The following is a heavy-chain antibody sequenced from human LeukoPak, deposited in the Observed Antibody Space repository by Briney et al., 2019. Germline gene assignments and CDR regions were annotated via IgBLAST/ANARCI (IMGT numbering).Heavy chain of an antibody. CDR3: ARERSSSGGHNWFNP. Sequence: SETLSLTCTVSGGYIITSGHYWGWIRQPPGKGLEWIGSIYYTGVTSTNPFFRSRMSISVDTSKNQFSLNLTSVTAADAAVYYCARERSSSGGHNWFNPWGQETWSPSPQ. D-gene: IGHD4-23*01. CDR2: IYYTGVT. CDR1: GGYIITSGHY. V-gene: IGHV4-39*07. J-gene: IGHJ5*02.